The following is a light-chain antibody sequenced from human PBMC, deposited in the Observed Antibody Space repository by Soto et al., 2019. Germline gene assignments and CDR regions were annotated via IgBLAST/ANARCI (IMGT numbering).Light chain of an antibody. J-gene: IGLJ3*02. CDR1: NSDIGGYNY. Sequence: QSALTQPASVSGSPGQSITISCTGTNSDIGGYNYVSWYQHHPGKAPKLMIYGVSNRPSGVSNRFSGSKSGNTASLTLSGLQTEDEADYYCSSYTSTSTPWVFGGGTKLTVL. CDR2: GVS. CDR3: SSYTSTSTPWV. V-gene: IGLV2-14*03.